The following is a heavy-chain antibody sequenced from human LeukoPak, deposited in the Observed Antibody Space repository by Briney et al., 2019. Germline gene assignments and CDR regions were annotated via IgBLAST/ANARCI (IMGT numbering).Heavy chain of an antibody. D-gene: IGHD3-22*01. CDR1: GGSFSGYY. J-gene: IGHJ4*02. CDR3: AGVDSSGYFHFDY. CDR2: INHSGST. V-gene: IGHV4-34*01. Sequence: PSETLSLTCAVYGGSFSGYYWSWIRQPPGKGLEWIGEINHSGSTNYNPSLKSRVTISVDTSKNQFSLRLSSVTAADTAVYYCAGVDSSGYFHFDYWGQGTLVTVSS.